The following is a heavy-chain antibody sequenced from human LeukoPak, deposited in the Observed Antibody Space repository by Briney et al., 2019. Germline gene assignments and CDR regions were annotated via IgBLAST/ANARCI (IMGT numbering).Heavy chain of an antibody. CDR3: ASDIVATSGDF. V-gene: IGHV3-11*01. D-gene: IGHD5-12*01. CDR1: GFTFSDYY. J-gene: IGHJ4*02. Sequence: GGSLRLSCAASGFTFSDYYMSWIRQAPGKGLEWVAYITSSGSDIYYADSVRGRFSISRDNAKNSLFLQLNSLRVEDTATYYCASDIVATSGDFWGQGTLVSVSS. CDR2: ITSSGSDI.